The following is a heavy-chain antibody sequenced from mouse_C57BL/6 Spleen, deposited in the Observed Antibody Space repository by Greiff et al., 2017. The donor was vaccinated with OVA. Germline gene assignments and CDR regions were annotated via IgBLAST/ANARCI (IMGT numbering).Heavy chain of an antibody. J-gene: IGHJ2*01. V-gene: IGHV1-52*01. D-gene: IGHD1-1*01. Sequence: QVQLQQPGAELVRPGSSVKLSCKASGYTFTNYWMHWVKQRPIQGLEWIGNIDPSDSETHYNQKFKDKATLTVDKSSSTAYMQLSSLTSEDSAVYYCARWDDYYGTFDYWGQGTTLTVSS. CDR3: ARWDDYYGTFDY. CDR2: IDPSDSET. CDR1: GYTFTNYW.